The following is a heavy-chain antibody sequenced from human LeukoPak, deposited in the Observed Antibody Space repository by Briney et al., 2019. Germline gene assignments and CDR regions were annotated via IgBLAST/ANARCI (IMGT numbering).Heavy chain of an antibody. CDR1: GGSISSGGYS. D-gene: IGHD6-19*01. Sequence: SQTLSLTCAVSGGSISSGGYSWSWIRQPPGKGLEWIGYIYHSGSTYYNPSLKSRVTISADRSKNQFSLKLSSVTAADTAVYYCAKPPGIAVAGYLGYWGQGTLVTVSS. CDR3: AKPPGIAVAGYLGY. CDR2: IYHSGST. J-gene: IGHJ4*02. V-gene: IGHV4-30-2*01.